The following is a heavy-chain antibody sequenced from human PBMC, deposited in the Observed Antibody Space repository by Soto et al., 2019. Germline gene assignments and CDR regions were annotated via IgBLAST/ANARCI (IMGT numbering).Heavy chain of an antibody. CDR2: VSDSGRRT. V-gene: IGHV3-23*01. D-gene: IGHD6-13*01. CDR3: SKDRVAGAIADRFDS. J-gene: IGHJ5*01. CDR1: GFTFSSYA. Sequence: PGGSLRLSCAASGFTFSSYAMNWVRQAPGKGLEWVAVVSDSGRRTDCAESVKGRFTISRDSSKNTVYLEMNTLRAEDTAVYYCSKDRVAGAIADRFDSWGPGTLVTVFS.